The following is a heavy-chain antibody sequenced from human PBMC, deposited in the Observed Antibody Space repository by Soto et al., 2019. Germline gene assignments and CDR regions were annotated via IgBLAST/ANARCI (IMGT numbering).Heavy chain of an antibody. Sequence: EVQLLESGGGLVQPGGSLRLSCAASGFTFSSYAMSWVRQAPGKGLEWVSAISGSGGSTYYADSVKGRFTISRDNSKHTLYLQMNSLRTEDTAVYYCAKARIVGATTIGDAFDIWGQGTMVTVSS. J-gene: IGHJ3*02. V-gene: IGHV3-23*01. CDR2: ISGSGGST. D-gene: IGHD1-26*01. CDR1: GFTFSSYA. CDR3: AKARIVGATTIGDAFDI.